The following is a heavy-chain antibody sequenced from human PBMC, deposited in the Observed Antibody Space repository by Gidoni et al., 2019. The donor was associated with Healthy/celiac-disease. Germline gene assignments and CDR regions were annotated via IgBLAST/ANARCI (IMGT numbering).Heavy chain of an antibody. CDR1: GYTFTGYY. V-gene: IGHV1-2*02. D-gene: IGHD6-19*01. CDR3: ARDIGVAGTRADAFDI. CDR2: INPNSGGT. Sequence: QVQLVQSGAEVKKPGASVKVSCKASGYTFTGYYMHWVRQAPGQGLEWMGWINPNSGGTNYAQKFQGRVTMTRDTSISTAYMELSRLRSDDTAVYYCARDIGVAGTRADAFDIWGQGTMVTVSS. J-gene: IGHJ3*02.